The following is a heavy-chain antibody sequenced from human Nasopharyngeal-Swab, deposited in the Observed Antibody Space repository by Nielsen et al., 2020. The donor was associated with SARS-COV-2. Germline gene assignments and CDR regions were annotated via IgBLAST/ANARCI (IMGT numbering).Heavy chain of an antibody. CDR3: AKGISFVGRAEYFHH. V-gene: IGHV3-53*05. D-gene: IGHD3-16*01. CDR2: IYSGGAT. J-gene: IGHJ1*01. CDR1: GFSVSSNY. Sequence: GESLKISCVVPGFSVSSNYMSWVRQAPGKGLEWVSVIYSGGATYYADSVKGRFTISRDNSKNTLYLQMNSLRAEDTAVYYCAKGISFVGRAEYFHHWGQGTQVTVSS.